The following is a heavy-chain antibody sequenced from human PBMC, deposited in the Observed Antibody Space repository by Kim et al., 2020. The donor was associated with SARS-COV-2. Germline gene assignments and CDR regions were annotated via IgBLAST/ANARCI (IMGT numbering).Heavy chain of an antibody. Sequence: GGSLRLSCAASGFTFSSYAMSWVRQAPGKGLEWVSAISGSGGSTYYADSVEGRFTISRDNSKNTLYLQMNSLRAEDTAVYYCAKGVIAYCGGDCLDAFDIWGQGTMVTVSS. CDR2: ISGSGGST. D-gene: IGHD2-21*02. CDR3: AKGVIAYCGGDCLDAFDI. J-gene: IGHJ3*02. CDR1: GFTFSSYA. V-gene: IGHV3-23*01.